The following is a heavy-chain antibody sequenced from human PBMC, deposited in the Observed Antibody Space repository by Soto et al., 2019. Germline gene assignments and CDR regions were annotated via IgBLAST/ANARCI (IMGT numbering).Heavy chain of an antibody. CDR3: ARGPSGDKVDS. D-gene: IGHD3-10*01. J-gene: IGHJ4*02. Sequence: QVQLQESGPGLVKPSQTLSLTCTVSGGSISTVDYWWSWILQSPDMGLEWIGHIYDGGRTYNNPSLESRVTMSVDTSMCQLSLTLRAVSAADTAVYFCARGPSGDKVDSWGQGTLVTVSS. V-gene: IGHV4-30-4*01. CDR1: GGSISTVDYW. CDR2: IYDGGRT.